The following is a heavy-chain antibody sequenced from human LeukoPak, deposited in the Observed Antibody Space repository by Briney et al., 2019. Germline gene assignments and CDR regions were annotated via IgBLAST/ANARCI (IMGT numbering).Heavy chain of an antibody. CDR1: GFTFSSYG. CDR3: TKDQTGYYYGSSGYHHNY. Sequence: PGGSLRLSCAASGFTFSSYGMHWVRQAPSKGLEWVAVISYDGSNKYYADSVKGRFTISRDNSKNTLYLQMNSLRAEDTAVYYCTKDQTGYYYGSSGYHHNYWGQGTLVTVSS. D-gene: IGHD3-22*01. V-gene: IGHV3-30*18. CDR2: ISYDGSNK. J-gene: IGHJ4*02.